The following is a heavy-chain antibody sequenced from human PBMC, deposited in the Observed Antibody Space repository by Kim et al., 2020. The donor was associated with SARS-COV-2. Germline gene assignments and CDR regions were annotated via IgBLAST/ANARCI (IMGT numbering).Heavy chain of an antibody. CDR1: GFPFSSYE. CDR3: ARGFDDYGAHFRY. D-gene: IGHD4-17*01. J-gene: IGHJ4*02. Sequence: GGSLRLSCAASGFPFSSYEMNWVRQAPGKGLEWVSYVSSSGDSTQYADSVKGRFTGSRDNAKNSLSLQMNSLRAEDTAIYYCARGFDDYGAHFRYWGQGT. CDR2: VSSSGDST. V-gene: IGHV3-48*03.